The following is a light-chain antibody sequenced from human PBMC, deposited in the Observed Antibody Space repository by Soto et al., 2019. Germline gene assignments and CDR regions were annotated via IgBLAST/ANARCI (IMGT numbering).Light chain of an antibody. CDR3: SSYAISRTYV. V-gene: IGLV2-14*01. J-gene: IGLJ1*01. CDR2: EVR. Sequence: QSVLTQPASVSGSPGQSITISCTGTSSDVGGYNYVSWYQKHPDKAPKLMIYEVRDRPSGVSNRFSGSKSGNTASLTISGLQAEDEADYYCSSYAISRTYVFGTGTKVTVL. CDR1: SSDVGGYNY.